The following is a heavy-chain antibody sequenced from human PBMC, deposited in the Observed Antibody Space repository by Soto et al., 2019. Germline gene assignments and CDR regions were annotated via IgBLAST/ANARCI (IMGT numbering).Heavy chain of an antibody. V-gene: IGHV1-2*04. CDR3: AREYYYGSGPWY. Sequence: ASVKVSCKASGYTFTGYYMHWVRQAPGQGLEWMGWINPNSGGTNYAQKFQGWVTMTRDTSISTAYMELSRLRSDDTAVYYCAREYYYGSGPWYWGQGTLVTSPQ. CDR1: GYTFTGYY. D-gene: IGHD3-10*01. J-gene: IGHJ4*02. CDR2: INPNSGGT.